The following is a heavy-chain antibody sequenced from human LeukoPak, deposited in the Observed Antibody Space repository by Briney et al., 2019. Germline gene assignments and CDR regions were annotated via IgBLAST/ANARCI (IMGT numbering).Heavy chain of an antibody. J-gene: IGHJ4*02. Sequence: PSETLSLTCAVYGGSFSGYYWSWIRQPPGKGREWIGEINHSGSTNYNPSLKSRVTISVDTSKNQFSLKLSSVTAADTAVYYCARSGELADDYWGQGTLVTVSS. CDR2: INHSGST. CDR1: GGSFSGYY. D-gene: IGHD1-7*01. CDR3: ARSGELADDY. V-gene: IGHV4-34*01.